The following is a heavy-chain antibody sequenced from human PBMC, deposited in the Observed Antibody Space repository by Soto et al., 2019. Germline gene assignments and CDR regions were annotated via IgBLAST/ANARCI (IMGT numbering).Heavy chain of an antibody. V-gene: IGHV4-31*03. J-gene: IGHJ5*02. CDR2: IYVTGAV. Sequence: SETLSLTCSVSGAALNSGNYYWSWIRQVPGKGLEWIGHIYVTGAVDYNPSLRDRITISQDTSERQFSLNLRLVTAADTAVYYCARLRIATNNYKWFDPWGQGTMVTVYS. CDR1: GAALNSGNYY. D-gene: IGHD2-21*01. CDR3: ARLRIATNNYKWFDP.